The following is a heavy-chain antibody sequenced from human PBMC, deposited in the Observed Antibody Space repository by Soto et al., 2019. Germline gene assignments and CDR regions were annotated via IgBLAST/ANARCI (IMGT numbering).Heavy chain of an antibody. J-gene: IGHJ4*02. D-gene: IGHD3-22*01. CDR2: IKSKTDGGTT. Sequence: GGSLRLSCRASGFTFSSYSLSWVLQAPWKGLEWVGRIKSKTDGGTTDYAAPVKGRFTISRDDSKNTLYLQMNSLKTEDTAVYYCTTDPVTMIVVVPSPGWGQGTLVTVSS. CDR1: GFTFSSYS. V-gene: IGHV3-15*01. CDR3: TTDPVTMIVVVPSPG.